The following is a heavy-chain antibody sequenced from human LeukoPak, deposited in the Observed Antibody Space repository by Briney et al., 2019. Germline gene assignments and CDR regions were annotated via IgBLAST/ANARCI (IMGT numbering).Heavy chain of an antibody. CDR1: GFTFSSYW. D-gene: IGHD2-2*01. CDR2: INTDGSST. CDR3: ARDLSTSIVDY. J-gene: IGHJ4*02. Sequence: GGSLRLSCAASGFTFSSYWMHWVRQAPAKGLVWVSRINTDGSSTTYADSVKGRFTISRDNAKNTLYLQMNSLRAEDTAVYYCARDLSTSIVDYWGQGTLVTVSS. V-gene: IGHV3-74*01.